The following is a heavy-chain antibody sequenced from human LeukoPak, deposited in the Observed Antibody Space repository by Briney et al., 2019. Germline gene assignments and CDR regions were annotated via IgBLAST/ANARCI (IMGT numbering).Heavy chain of an antibody. Sequence: GGSLRLSCAASGFTVSSTYMSWVRQTPGKGLEWVSIIHSAGSGGKTYYADSARGRFTISRDNSKNMVYLQMNSLRPEDTAVYYCVSPAAPARANSNGWGASWDIWGQGTMVTVSS. CDR2: IHSAGSGGKT. CDR3: VSPAAPARANSNGWGASWDI. J-gene: IGHJ3*02. D-gene: IGHD5-18*01. V-gene: IGHV3-53*01. CDR1: GFTVSSTY.